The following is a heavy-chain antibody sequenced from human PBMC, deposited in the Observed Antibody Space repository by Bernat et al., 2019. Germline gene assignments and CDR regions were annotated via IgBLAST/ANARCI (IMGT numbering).Heavy chain of an antibody. CDR1: GFTCSSYS. CDR2: ISSSSSYI. Sequence: EVQLVESGGGLVKPGGSLRLSCAASGFTCSSYSMNWVRQAPGKGLEWVSSISSSSSYIYHADSVKGRFTISRDNAKNSLYLQMNSLRDEDTAVYYCARAGSITMVRGVIISYYYYGMYVWGQGTTVTVSS. J-gene: IGHJ6*02. D-gene: IGHD3-10*01. V-gene: IGHV3-21*01. CDR3: ARAGSITMVRGVIISYYYYGMYV.